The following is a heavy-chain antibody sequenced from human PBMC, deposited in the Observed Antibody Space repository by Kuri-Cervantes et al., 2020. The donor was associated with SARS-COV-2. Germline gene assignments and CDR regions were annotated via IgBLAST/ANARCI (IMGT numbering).Heavy chain of an antibody. J-gene: IGHJ4*02. CDR2: IWYDGSNK. D-gene: IGHD6-19*01. CDR1: GFTFSSYG. V-gene: IGHV3-33*01. Sequence: GESLKISCAASGFTFSSYGMHWVRQAPGKGLEWVAVIWYDGSNKYYADSVKGRFTISRDNSKNTLYLQMNSLRAEDTAVYYCARGPSGWYLNWGQGTLVTVSS. CDR3: ARGPSGWYLN.